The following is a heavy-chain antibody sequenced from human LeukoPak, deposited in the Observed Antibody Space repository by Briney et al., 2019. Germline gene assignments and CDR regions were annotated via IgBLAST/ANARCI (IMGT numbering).Heavy chain of an antibody. Sequence: GGSLRLSCAASGFTFSSYGMHWVRQAPGKGLEWVAFIRYDGSNKYYADSVKGRFTISRDNSKNTLYLQMNSLRAEDTAVYYCARGLRSYYYMDVWGKGTTVTVSS. J-gene: IGHJ6*03. CDR1: GFTFSSYG. CDR2: IRYDGSNK. D-gene: IGHD3-3*01. V-gene: IGHV3-30*02. CDR3: ARGLRSYYYMDV.